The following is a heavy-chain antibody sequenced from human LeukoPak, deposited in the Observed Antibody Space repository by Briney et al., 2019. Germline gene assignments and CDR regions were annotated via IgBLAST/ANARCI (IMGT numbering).Heavy chain of an antibody. J-gene: IGHJ6*04. D-gene: IGHD3-10*01. CDR3: ARHGLGRGVYITRQYNYYMDV. V-gene: IGHV4-34*01. CDR2: INQSGST. CDR1: GGSFSTYY. Sequence: SETLSLTCAVYGGSFSTYYWSWVRQPRGSGLEWIGEINQSGSTNYSPSLKRRVTVSIDTSKNQFSLKMSSLTAADTAIYFCARHGLGRGVYITRQYNYYMDVWGTGTTVTVSS.